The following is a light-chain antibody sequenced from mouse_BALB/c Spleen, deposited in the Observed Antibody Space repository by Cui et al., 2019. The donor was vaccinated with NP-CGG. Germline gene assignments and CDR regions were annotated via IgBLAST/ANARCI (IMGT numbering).Light chain of an antibody. V-gene: IGLV1*01. Sequence: AVVTQDNALNTSPGETVTLTCRSNTGAVTTSNYANWVQEKPDHFFTGLIGGTNNRAPSVPARFSGSLIGDKAALTITGAQTEDDAIYFCGLWYSNHWVFGGGTKLTVL. CDR2: GTN. J-gene: IGLJ1*01. CDR3: GLWYSNHWV. CDR1: TGAVTTSNY.